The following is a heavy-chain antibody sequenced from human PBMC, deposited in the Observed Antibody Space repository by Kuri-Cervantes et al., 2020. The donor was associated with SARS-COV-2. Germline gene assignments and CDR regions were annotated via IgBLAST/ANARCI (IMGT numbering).Heavy chain of an antibody. CDR1: GGTFSSYA. J-gene: IGHJ4*02. Sequence: SVKVSCKASGGTFSSYAISWVRQAPGQGLEWMGGIIPIFGTANYAQKFQGRVTITTDESTSTAYMELSRLRSDDTAVYYCARARYSGSYLFDYWGQGTLVTVSS. D-gene: IGHD1-26*01. CDR2: IIPIFGTA. V-gene: IGHV1-69*05. CDR3: ARARYSGSYLFDY.